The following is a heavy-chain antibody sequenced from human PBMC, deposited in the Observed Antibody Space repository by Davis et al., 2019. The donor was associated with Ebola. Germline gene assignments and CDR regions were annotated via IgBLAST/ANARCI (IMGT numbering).Heavy chain of an antibody. CDR2: INHSGST. D-gene: IGHD6-19*01. J-gene: IGHJ4*02. CDR3: ARGSRGWAFDY. CDR1: GGSFSGYY. V-gene: IGHV4-34*01. Sequence: SETLSLTCAVYGGSFSGYYWSWIRQPPGKGLEWIGEINHSGSTNYNPSLKSRVTISVDKSKNQFSLKLSSVTAADTAVYYCARGSRGWAFDYWGQGTLVTVSS.